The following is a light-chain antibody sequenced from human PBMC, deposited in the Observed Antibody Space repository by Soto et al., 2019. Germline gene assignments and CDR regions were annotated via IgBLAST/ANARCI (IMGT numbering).Light chain of an antibody. CDR3: QQYGSSPPIT. V-gene: IGKV3-20*01. Sequence: EIVLMPSPGALSLSPGERATLSCRASQSVSSSYLAWYQQKPGQAPRLLIYGASSRATGIPDRFSGSGSGTDFTLTITRLEPEDFAVYYCQQYGSSPPITLGQGTRLEIK. CDR2: GAS. J-gene: IGKJ5*01. CDR1: QSVSSSY.